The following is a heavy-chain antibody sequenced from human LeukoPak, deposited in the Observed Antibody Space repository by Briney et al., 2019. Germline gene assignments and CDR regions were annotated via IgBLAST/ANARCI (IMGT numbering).Heavy chain of an antibody. J-gene: IGHJ4*02. V-gene: IGHV3-7*01. CDR3: ASLLSGSNQINDY. CDR1: GFTFSSYW. CDR2: IKQDGSEK. Sequence: GGSLRLSCAASGFTFSSYWMSWVRQAPGKGLEWVANIKQDGSEKYYVDSVKGRFTISRGNAKNSLYLQMNSLRAEDTAVYYCASLLSGSNQINDYWGQGTLVTVSS. D-gene: IGHD1-26*01.